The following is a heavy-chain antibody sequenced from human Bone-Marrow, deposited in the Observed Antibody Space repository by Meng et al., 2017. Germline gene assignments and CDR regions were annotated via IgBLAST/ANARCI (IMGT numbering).Heavy chain of an antibody. J-gene: IGHJ3*02. V-gene: IGHV4-4*07. CDR3: ARVVDYVDFDPPVSPAFDI. D-gene: IGHD4-17*01. CDR1: GGSISSYY. CDR2: IYTSGST. Sequence: SETLSLTCTVSGGSISSYYWSWIRQPAGKGLVWIGRIYTSGSTNYNPSLKSRVTISVDTSKNQFSLKVSSVTAADTAVYYCARVVDYVDFDPPVSPAFDIWGQGTMVTVSS.